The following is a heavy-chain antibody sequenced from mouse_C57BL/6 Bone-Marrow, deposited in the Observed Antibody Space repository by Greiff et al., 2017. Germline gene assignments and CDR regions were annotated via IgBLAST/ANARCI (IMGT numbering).Heavy chain of an antibody. V-gene: IGHV14-3*01. D-gene: IGHD2-1*01. CDR3: ARSPQYGNYAWFAY. J-gene: IGHJ3*01. CDR1: GFNIKNTY. Sequence: EVKLMESVAELVRPGASVKLSCTASGFNIKNTYMHWVKQRPEQGLEWIGRIDPANGNTKYAAKFQGKATITADKSSNTAYLQLSSLTSEDTAIYYCARSPQYGNYAWFAYWGQGTLVTVSA. CDR2: IDPANGNT.